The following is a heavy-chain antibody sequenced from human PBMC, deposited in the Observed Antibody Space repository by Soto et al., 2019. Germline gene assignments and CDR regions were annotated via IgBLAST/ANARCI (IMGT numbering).Heavy chain of an antibody. CDR1: GGSISSYY. Sequence: TSETLSLTCTVSGGSISSYYWSWIRQPPGKGLEWIGYIYYSGSTNYNPSLKSRVTISVDTSKNQFSLKLSSVTAADTAVYYCARGYSSSWPTGYWGQGTLVTVSS. CDR2: IYYSGST. D-gene: IGHD6-13*01. V-gene: IGHV4-59*01. J-gene: IGHJ4*02. CDR3: ARGYSSSWPTGY.